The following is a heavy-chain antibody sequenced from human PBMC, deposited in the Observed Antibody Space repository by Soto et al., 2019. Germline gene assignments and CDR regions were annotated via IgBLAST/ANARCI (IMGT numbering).Heavy chain of an antibody. V-gene: IGHV4-39*01. J-gene: IGHJ5*02. CDR1: GGSISSSSYY. Sequence: SETLSLTCTVSGGSISSSSYYWGWIRQPPGKGLEWIGSIYYSGSTYHNPSLKSRVTISVDTSKNQFSLKLSSVTAADTAVYYCARHEISSGYYSDSSDPWGQGTMVTV. CDR2: IYYSGST. CDR3: ARHEISSGYYSDSSDP. D-gene: IGHD3-22*01.